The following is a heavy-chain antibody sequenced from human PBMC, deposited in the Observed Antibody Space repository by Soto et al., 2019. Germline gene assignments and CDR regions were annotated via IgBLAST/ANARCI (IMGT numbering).Heavy chain of an antibody. CDR1: GFTFSNYG. J-gene: IGHJ6*02. Sequence: QVQLVESGGGVVQPGRSLRLSCAASGFTFSNYGMHWVRQAPGKGLEWVAIIWHDGNNKYYADSVRGRFIISRDNSKNRLYLQMNSLRAEDTAVYYCASDLVGASDSYGLDVSGQGTPVTVSS. D-gene: IGHD1-26*01. CDR2: IWHDGNNK. V-gene: IGHV3-33*01. CDR3: ASDLVGASDSYGLDV.